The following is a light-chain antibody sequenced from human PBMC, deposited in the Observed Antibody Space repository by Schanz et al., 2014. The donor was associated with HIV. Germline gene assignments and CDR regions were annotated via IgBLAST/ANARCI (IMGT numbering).Light chain of an antibody. CDR2: DVT. CDR3: NSYTSSSTLVV. CDR1: SSDVRGYNF. J-gene: IGLJ2*01. V-gene: IGLV2-14*03. Sequence: QSALTQPPSASGSPGQSVTISCSGTSSDVRGYNFVSWYQQHPGQAPKLLIYDVTYRPSGISNRFSGSKSGNTASLTISGLQAEDEADYYCNSYTSSSTLVVFGGGTKLTVL.